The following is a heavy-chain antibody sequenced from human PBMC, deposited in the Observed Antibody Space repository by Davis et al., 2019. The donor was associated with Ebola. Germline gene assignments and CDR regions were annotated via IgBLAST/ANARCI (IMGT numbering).Heavy chain of an antibody. CDR2: INHSGST. V-gene: IGHV4-34*01. CDR1: GGSISSYY. J-gene: IGHJ4*02. CDR3: ARGHPSLY. Sequence: SETLSLTCTVPGGSISSYYWSWIRQPPGKGLEWIGEINHSGSTNYNPSLKSRVTISVDTSKNQFSLKLSSVTAADTAVYYCARGHPSLYWGQGTLVTVSS.